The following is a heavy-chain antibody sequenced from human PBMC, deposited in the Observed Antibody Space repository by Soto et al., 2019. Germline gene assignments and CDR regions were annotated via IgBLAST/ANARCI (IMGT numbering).Heavy chain of an antibody. CDR3: ARDFIVVVTAARLGYYYGMDV. V-gene: IGHV1-69*13. D-gene: IGHD2-21*02. Sequence: SVKVSCKASGGTFSSYAISWVRQAPGQGLEWMGGIIPIFGTANYAQKFQGRVTITADESTSTAYMELSSLRSEDTAVYYCARDFIVVVTAARLGYYYGMDVWGQATTVTVSS. CDR2: IIPIFGTA. J-gene: IGHJ6*02. CDR1: GGTFSSYA.